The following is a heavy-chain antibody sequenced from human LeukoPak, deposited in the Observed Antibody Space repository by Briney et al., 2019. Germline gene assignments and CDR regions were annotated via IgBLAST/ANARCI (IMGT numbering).Heavy chain of an antibody. V-gene: IGHV3-30*02. D-gene: IGHD6-13*01. CDR2: IRYDGSNK. J-gene: IGHJ4*02. Sequence: PGGSLRLSCAASGFTFSSYGMHWVRQAPGKGLEWVAFIRYDGSNKYYADSVKGRFTISRDNSKNTLYLQMNSLRAEDTAVYYCAKVFGGSWPRGDYWGQGTLVTVSS. CDR1: GFTFSSYG. CDR3: AKVFGGSWPRGDY.